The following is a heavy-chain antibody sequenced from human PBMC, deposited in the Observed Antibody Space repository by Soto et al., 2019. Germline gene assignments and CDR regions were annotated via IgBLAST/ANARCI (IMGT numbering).Heavy chain of an antibody. CDR2: IRSRANSYAT. D-gene: IGHD5-12*01. J-gene: IGHJ6*02. CDR3: TRPSVEMATISTLDV. Sequence: GGSLRLSCAASGFTFSGSAMHWVRQASGKGLEWVGRIRSRANSYATAYAASVKGRFTISRDDSKNTAYLQMNSLKTEDTAVYYCTRPSVEMATISTLDVWGQGTTVTVSS. CDR1: GFTFSGSA. V-gene: IGHV3-73*01.